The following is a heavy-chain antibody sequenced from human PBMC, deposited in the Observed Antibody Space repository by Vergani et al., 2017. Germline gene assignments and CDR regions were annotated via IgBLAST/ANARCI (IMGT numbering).Heavy chain of an antibody. V-gene: IGHV3-9*01. J-gene: IGHJ4*02. CDR1: GFTFDDYA. D-gene: IGHD5-18*01. CDR2: ISWNSVSI. Sequence: EVQLVESGGGLVQPGRSLRLSCAASGFTFDDYAMHWVRQAPGKGLGWFSGISWNSVSICYADSVKGRFTISRDNAKNSLYLQMNSLRAEDTALYYCAKDPCLGYGSSDYWSQGTLVTVSS. CDR3: AKDPCLGYGSSDY.